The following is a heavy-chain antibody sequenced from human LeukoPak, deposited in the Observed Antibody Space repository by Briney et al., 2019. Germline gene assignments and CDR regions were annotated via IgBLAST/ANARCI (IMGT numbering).Heavy chain of an antibody. CDR1: SNSMTSYF. V-gene: IGHV4-59*08. CDR2: VYHSGST. D-gene: IGHD1-1*01. J-gene: IGHJ4*02. Sequence: PSGTLSLTCSVSSNSMTSYFWSWIRQPPGKGLEWVGYVYHSGSTSYNPSLKSRVSISEDTSKNQFSLKLSSVTAADTAVYYCARANPNWNPPDYWGQGILVTVSS. CDR3: ARANPNWNPPDY.